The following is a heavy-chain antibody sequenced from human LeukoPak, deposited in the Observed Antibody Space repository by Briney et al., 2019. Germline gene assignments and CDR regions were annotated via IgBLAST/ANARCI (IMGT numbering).Heavy chain of an antibody. CDR3: ARVIGSGSYYP. J-gene: IGHJ5*02. CDR1: GGSISSNSYY. CDR2: MYYSGST. Sequence: SETLSLTCTVSGGSISSNSYYWGWIRQPPGKGLEWIGSMYYSGSTYYNPSLKSRVTISVDTSKNQFSLKLSSVTAADTAVYYCARVIGSGSYYPWGQGILVTVSS. D-gene: IGHD3-10*01. V-gene: IGHV4-39*07.